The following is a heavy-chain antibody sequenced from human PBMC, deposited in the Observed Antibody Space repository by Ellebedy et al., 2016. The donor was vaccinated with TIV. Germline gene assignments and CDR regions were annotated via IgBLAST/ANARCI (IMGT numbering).Heavy chain of an antibody. CDR1: GFTFSNYW. CDR2: IKQDASER. D-gene: IGHD6-19*01. V-gene: IGHV3-7*01. Sequence: GESLKISCVASGFTFSNYWMSWVRQAPGKGLEWVANIKQDASERYYVDSVEGRFSISRDNAKNSIYLQMNSLRDEDTAVYYCARDQWLGRAYYFDSWGQGILLIVSS. CDR3: ARDQWLGRAYYFDS. J-gene: IGHJ4*02.